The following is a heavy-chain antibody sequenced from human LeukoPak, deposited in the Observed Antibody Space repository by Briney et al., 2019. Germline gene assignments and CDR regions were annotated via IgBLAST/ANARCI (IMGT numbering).Heavy chain of an antibody. J-gene: IGHJ4*02. CDR2: INHSGST. CDR1: GGSFSGYY. Sequence: PSETLSLTCAVYGGSFSGYYWSWIRQPPGKGLEWIGEINHSGSTSYNPSLKSRVTISVDTSKNQFSLKLSSVTAADTAVYYCSIAARGVDYWGQGTLATVSS. V-gene: IGHV4-34*01. CDR3: SIAARGVDY. D-gene: IGHD6-6*01.